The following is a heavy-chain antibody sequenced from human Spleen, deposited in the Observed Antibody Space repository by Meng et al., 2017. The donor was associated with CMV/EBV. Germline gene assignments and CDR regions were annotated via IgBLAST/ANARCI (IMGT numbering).Heavy chain of an antibody. Sequence: LRWVRQPPGKGLEWIGSIYHSGSTYYNPSLKSRVTISVDTSKNQFSLKLSSVTAADTAVYYCARARFDYWGQGTLVTVS. CDR2: IYHSGST. J-gene: IGHJ4*02. V-gene: IGHV4-38-2*02. CDR3: ARARFDY.